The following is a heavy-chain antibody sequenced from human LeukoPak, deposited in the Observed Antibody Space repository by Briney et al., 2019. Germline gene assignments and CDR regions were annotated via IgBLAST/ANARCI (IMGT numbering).Heavy chain of an antibody. CDR1: GYTFTGYY. D-gene: IGHD3-22*01. Sequence: ASVKVSCKASGYTFTGYYMHWVRQAPGQGLEWMGWINPNSGGTNYAQKFQGWVTMTRDTSISTAYMELSRLRSDDTAVYYCTRGPYYYDSSGYPPLMDVWGQGTTVTVSS. J-gene: IGHJ6*02. CDR3: TRGPYYYDSSGYPPLMDV. V-gene: IGHV1-2*04. CDR2: INPNSGGT.